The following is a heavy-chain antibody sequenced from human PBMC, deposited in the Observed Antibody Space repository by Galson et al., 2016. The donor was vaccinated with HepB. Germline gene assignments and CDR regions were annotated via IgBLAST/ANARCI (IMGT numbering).Heavy chain of an antibody. CDR3: AREGHPDCSSYSCEDAFDI. J-gene: IGHJ3*02. V-gene: IGHV1-18*01. CDR2: ISTDKPSR. CDR1: GYSFTRYG. Sequence: SVKVSCKASGYSFTRYGIIWVRQAPGQGLEWMGWISTDKPSRKYAHKYQGRVTMTTDTSTSTAYMELRDLRSDDTAVYYCAREGHPDCSSYSCEDAFDIWGQGTMVTVSS. D-gene: IGHD2-2*01.